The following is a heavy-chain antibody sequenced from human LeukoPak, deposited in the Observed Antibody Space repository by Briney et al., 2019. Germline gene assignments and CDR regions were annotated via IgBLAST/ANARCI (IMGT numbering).Heavy chain of an antibody. Sequence: GGSLRLSCAASGFTFSSYAMHWVRQAPGKGLGWVAVISYDGSNKYYADSVTGRFTISRDNSKNTPYLQMNSLRAEDTAVYYCARVLEGYRGSLDYWGQGPLVTVSS. D-gene: IGHD3-16*01. J-gene: IGHJ4*02. CDR2: ISYDGSNK. CDR1: GFTFSSYA. V-gene: IGHV3-30-3*01. CDR3: ARVLEGYRGSLDY.